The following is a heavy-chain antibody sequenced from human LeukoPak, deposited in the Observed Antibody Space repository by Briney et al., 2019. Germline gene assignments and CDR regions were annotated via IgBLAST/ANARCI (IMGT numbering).Heavy chain of an antibody. CDR1: GGTFSSYA. CDR2: IIPILGLA. D-gene: IGHD3-10*01. J-gene: IGHJ4*02. CDR3: ARSRGDYYDSGDY. V-gene: IGHV1-69*04. Sequence: SVKVSCKASGGTFSSYAISWVRQASGQGLEWMGRIIPILGLANYAQKFQGRVTITADKSTSTAYMELSSLRSEDTAVYYCARSRGDYYDSGDYWGQGTLVTVSS.